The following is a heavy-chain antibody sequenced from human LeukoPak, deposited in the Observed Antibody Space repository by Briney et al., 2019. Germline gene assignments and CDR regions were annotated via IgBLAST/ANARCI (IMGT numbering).Heavy chain of an antibody. CDR2: IIPILGIA. CDR3: ARDLKRIVGATY. V-gene: IGHV1-69*04. CDR1: GGTFSXYA. Sequence: SVKVSCKASGGTFSXYAIXWVXXAPGQXLEWMGRIIPILGIANYAQKFQGRVTITADKSTSTAYMELSSLRSEDTAVYYCARDLKRIVGATYWGQGTLVTVSS. D-gene: IGHD1-26*01. J-gene: IGHJ4*02.